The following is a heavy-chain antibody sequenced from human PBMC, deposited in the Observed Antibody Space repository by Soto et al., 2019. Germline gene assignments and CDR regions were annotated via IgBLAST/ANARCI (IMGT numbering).Heavy chain of an antibody. CDR1: GGYIRPGDYY. J-gene: IGHJ5*02. V-gene: IGHV4-30-4*01. CDR2: IYYTGTT. CDR3: ARGDWFHP. Sequence: PSGTLSLTCTVSGGYIRPGDYYSNWIRQPPGKGLEWIGYIYYTGTTKYNPSLKSRATLSVDTSKNRFSLNLTSVTAADSAVYYCARGDWFHPWGPGTLVTVSS.